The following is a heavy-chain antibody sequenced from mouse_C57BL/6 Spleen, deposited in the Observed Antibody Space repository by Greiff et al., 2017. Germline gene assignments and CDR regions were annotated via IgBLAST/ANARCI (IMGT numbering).Heavy chain of an antibody. D-gene: IGHD6-1*01. V-gene: IGHV1-39*01. J-gene: IGHJ2*01. CDR2: INPNYGTT. Sequence: EVQLQQSGPELVKPGASVKISCKASGYSFTDYNMNWVKQSNGKSLEWIGGINPNYGTTSYNQKFKGKATLTVDQSSSKAFMQLNSLTSEDSSVYYFSTLWALGYWGQGTTLTVSS. CDR3: STLWALGY. CDR1: GYSFTDYN.